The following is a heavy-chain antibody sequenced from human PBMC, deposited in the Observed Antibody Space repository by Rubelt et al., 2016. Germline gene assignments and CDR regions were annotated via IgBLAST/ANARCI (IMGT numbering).Heavy chain of an antibody. CDR1: GGSFSGYY. CDR3: ARGLTVASISALED. V-gene: IGHV4-34*01. D-gene: IGHD6-6*01. Sequence: QVQLQQWGAGLLKPSETLSLTCAVYGGSFSGYYWGWIRQPPGKGLEWIASIHYSRSTYYNPSLPSRATQSVDTPKTRFSLQLRSVTAADTAVYYCARGLTVASISALEDWGQGTLVTVSS. CDR2: IHYSRST. J-gene: IGHJ4*02.